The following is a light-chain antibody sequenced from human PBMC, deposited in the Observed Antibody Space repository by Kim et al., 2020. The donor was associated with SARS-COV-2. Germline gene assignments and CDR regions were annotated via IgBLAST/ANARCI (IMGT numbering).Light chain of an antibody. V-gene: IGKV1D-12*01. J-gene: IGKJ4*01. Sequence: GDRVTSTCRASQDISSWLAWYQQKPGKAPKVLIYEASNLQSGVPSRFSGSGSGTDFTLTINSLQPEDFATYYCQQTHSFPLTFGGGTKLEI. CDR1: QDISSW. CDR3: QQTHSFPLT. CDR2: EAS.